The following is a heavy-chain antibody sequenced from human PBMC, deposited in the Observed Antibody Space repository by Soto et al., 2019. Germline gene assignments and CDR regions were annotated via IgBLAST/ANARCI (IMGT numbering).Heavy chain of an antibody. V-gene: IGHV4-59*01. CDR2: IYYSGST. Sequence: SETLSLTCTVSGGSISSYYWSWIRQPPGKGLEWIGYIYYSGSTNYNPSLKSRVTISVDTSKNQFSLKLSSVTAADTAVYYCARFSPAVAGTVWFDPWGQGTLVTVSS. J-gene: IGHJ5*02. D-gene: IGHD6-19*01. CDR3: ARFSPAVAGTVWFDP. CDR1: GGSISSYY.